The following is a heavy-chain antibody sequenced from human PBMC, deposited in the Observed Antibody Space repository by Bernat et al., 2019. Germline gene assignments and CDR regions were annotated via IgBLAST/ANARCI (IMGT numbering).Heavy chain of an antibody. CDR1: GYTFTSYA. Sequence: QVQLVQSGAEEKKPGASVKVSCKASGYTFTSYAMHWVRQAPGQRLEWMGWINAGNGNTKYSQKFQGRVTMTTDTSTSTAYMELRSLRSDDTAVYYCARDLTYDYVWGSYREDYWGQGTLVTVSS. V-gene: IGHV1-3*05. CDR3: ARDLTYDYVWGSYREDY. D-gene: IGHD3-16*02. CDR2: INAGNGNT. J-gene: IGHJ4*02.